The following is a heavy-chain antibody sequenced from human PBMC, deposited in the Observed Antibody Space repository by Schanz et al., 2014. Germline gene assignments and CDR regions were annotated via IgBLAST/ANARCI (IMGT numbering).Heavy chain of an antibody. CDR3: ARKMKLGVYGGKGHDSLDI. CDR2: ITYNGGTI. Sequence: EVQLLESGGGLVQPGGSLRLSCAASGFGFSSYSMNWVRQAPGKGLEWISYITYNGGTIYYADSVKGRFTISRDNSRNTLYLQMNSLRAEDTAVYYCARKMKLGVYGGKGHDSLDIWGQGTMVTVSS. CDR1: GFGFSSYS. D-gene: IGHD4-17*01. V-gene: IGHV3-48*01. J-gene: IGHJ3*02.